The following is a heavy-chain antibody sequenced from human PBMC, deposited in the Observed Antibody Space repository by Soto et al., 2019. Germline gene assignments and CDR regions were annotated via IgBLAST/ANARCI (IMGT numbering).Heavy chain of an antibody. CDR1: GGTFSSYA. CDR2: ISASDGSS. Sequence: ASVKVSCKASGGTFSSYAISWVRQAPGQGLEWMGGISASDGSSNSAQKFRPRIALTTDTSTNTAYMELLSLTSDDTAVYFCATYYFGSGSYYRFDTWGQGTLVTVSS. J-gene: IGHJ4*02. D-gene: IGHD3-10*01. CDR3: ATYYFGSGSYYRFDT. V-gene: IGHV1-18*01.